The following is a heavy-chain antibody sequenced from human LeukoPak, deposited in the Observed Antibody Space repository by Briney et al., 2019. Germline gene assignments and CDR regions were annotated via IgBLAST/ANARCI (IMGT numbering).Heavy chain of an antibody. J-gene: IGHJ4*02. V-gene: IGHV3-7*01. D-gene: IGHD3-3*02. CDR2: IKQHGSEK. CDR3: AREADDGIYYFDY. Sequence: PGRSLRLSCAASGFTFSSHWMSWVRQAPGKGLEWVANIKQHGSEKYYVDSVKGRFTISRDNAKNSLYLQMNSLRAEDTAVYYCAREADDGIYYFDYWGQGTLVTVSS. CDR1: GFTFSSHW.